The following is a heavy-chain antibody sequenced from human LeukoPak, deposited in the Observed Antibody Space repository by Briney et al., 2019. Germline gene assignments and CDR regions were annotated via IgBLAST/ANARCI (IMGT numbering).Heavy chain of an antibody. CDR2: ISAYNGNT. CDR3: ARDLMVLLWFGELVGYFDY. J-gene: IGHJ4*02. Sequence: GASVKVSCKASGYTFTSYGISWVRQAPGQGREWMGWISAYNGNTNYAQKLQGRVTMTTDTSTSTAYMELRSLRSDDTAVYYCARDLMVLLWFGELVGYFDYWGQGTLVTVSS. D-gene: IGHD3-10*01. V-gene: IGHV1-18*01. CDR1: GYTFTSYG.